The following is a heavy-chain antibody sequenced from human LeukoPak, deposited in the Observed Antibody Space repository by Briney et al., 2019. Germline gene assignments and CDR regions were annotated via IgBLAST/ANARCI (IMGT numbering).Heavy chain of an antibody. CDR3: ARDYESNYSFDY. V-gene: IGHV4-39*07. CDR2: IYDSGST. Sequence: SETLSLTCTVSGGSIRSSYYYWGWIRQPPGKGLEWIGSIYDSGSTYYNPSLKSRVTISVDTSKNQFSLKLSSVTAADTAVYYCARDYESNYSFDYWGQGTLVTVSS. CDR1: GGSIRSSYYY. J-gene: IGHJ4*02. D-gene: IGHD4-11*01.